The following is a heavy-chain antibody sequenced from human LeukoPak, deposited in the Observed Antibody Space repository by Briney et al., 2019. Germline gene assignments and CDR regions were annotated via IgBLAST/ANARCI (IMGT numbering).Heavy chain of an antibody. J-gene: IGHJ5*02. CDR2: INPNSGGT. Sequence: ASVKVSRKASGYTFTGYYMHWVRQAPGQGPEWMGWINPNSGGTNYARKFQGRVTMTRDTSLSTVYMELSRLGSDDTAVYYCATQATSGWHFSWGQGTLVTVSS. V-gene: IGHV1-2*02. CDR3: ATQATSGWHFS. D-gene: IGHD6-19*01. CDR1: GYTFTGYY.